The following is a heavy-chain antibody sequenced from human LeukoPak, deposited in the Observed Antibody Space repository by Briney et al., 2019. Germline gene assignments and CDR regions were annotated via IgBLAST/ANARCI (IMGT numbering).Heavy chain of an antibody. CDR2: INHSGST. D-gene: IGHD4-17*01. V-gene: IGHV4-34*01. J-gene: IGHJ6*03. Sequence: SETLSLTCAVYGGSFSGYYWSWIRQPPGKGLEWIGEINHSGSTNYNPSLKSRVTISVDTSKNQFSLKLSSVTAADTAVYYCARQTVTKTYYYYYMDVWGKGTTVTISS. CDR1: GGSFSGYY. CDR3: ARQTVTKTYYYYYMDV.